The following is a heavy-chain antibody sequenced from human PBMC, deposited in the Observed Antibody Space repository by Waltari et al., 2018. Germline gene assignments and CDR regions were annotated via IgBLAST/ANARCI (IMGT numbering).Heavy chain of an antibody. CDR1: GFTFSSYS. D-gene: IGHD6-6*01. V-gene: IGHV3-48*01. J-gene: IGHJ4*02. CDR2: ISSRSSTI. Sequence: EVQLVESGGGLVQPGGSLRLSCAASGFTFSSYSMNWVRQAPGKGLEWVSYISSRSSTIYYADSWKGRFTISRDNAKNSLYLQMNSLRAEDTAVYYCATLAARRAHWGQGTLVTVSS. CDR3: ATLAARRAH.